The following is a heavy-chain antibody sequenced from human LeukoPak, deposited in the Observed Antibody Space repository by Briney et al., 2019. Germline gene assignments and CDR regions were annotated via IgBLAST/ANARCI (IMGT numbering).Heavy chain of an antibody. Sequence: GGSLRLSCAASGFTFSDYYMSWIRQAPGKGLEWVSYISSSGSTIYYADSVKGRFTISRDNAKNSLYLQMNSLRAEDTAVYYCVRDGEDFWSGYYRFDPWGQGTLVTVSS. J-gene: IGHJ5*02. V-gene: IGHV3-11*04. D-gene: IGHD3-3*01. CDR1: GFTFSDYY. CDR3: VRDGEDFWSGYYRFDP. CDR2: ISSSGSTI.